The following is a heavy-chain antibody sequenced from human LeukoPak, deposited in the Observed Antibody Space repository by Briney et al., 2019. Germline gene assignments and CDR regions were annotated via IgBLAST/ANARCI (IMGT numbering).Heavy chain of an antibody. CDR3: SKEIGCFFDY. V-gene: IGHV3-21*04. D-gene: IGHD2-21*01. J-gene: IGHJ4*02. CDR2: ISSSSSYT. CDR1: GFTFSSYT. Sequence: GGSLRLSCAASGFTFSSYTMNWVRQAPGKGLEWVSSISSSSSYTYYADSVKGRFTISRDNSKNSLYLQMNSLRAEDTAVYYCSKEIGCFFDYWGRGTVVTVSS.